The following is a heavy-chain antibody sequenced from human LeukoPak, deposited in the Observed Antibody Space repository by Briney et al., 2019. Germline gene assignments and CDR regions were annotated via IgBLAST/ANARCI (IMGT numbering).Heavy chain of an antibody. CDR1: RFTFSSYS. J-gene: IGHJ4*02. CDR3: AGLAVAGTRGEFDY. Sequence: GGSLRLSCAASRFTFSSYSMNWVRQAPGKGLEWVSSISSSSSYIYYADSVKGRFTISRDNAKNSLYLQMNSLRAEDTAVYYCAGLAVAGTRGEFDYWGQGTLVTVSS. D-gene: IGHD6-19*01. CDR2: ISSSSSYI. V-gene: IGHV3-21*01.